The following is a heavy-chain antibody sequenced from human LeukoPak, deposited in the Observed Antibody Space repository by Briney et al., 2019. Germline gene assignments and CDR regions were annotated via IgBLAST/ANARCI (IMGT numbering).Heavy chain of an antibody. Sequence: PGGSLRLSCAASGFTFSSYGMHWVRQAPGKGPEWVSSITSRGNYIYYADSMRGRFTISRDNAQNSVFLQMDSLRAEDTAVYYCARDGSPVGDAILDYWGQGTLVAVSS. CDR2: ITSRGNYI. CDR1: GFTFSSYG. J-gene: IGHJ4*02. V-gene: IGHV3-21*01. D-gene: IGHD1-26*01. CDR3: ARDGSPVGDAILDY.